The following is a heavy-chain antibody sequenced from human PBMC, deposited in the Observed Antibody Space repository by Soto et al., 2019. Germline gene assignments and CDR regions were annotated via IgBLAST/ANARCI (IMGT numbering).Heavy chain of an antibody. CDR2: IWYDGSNK. V-gene: IGHV3-33*01. J-gene: IGHJ4*02. CDR3: ALTFNHDGSGYLRR. CDR1: GFTVSSYG. D-gene: IGHD3-22*01. Sequence: QVQLVESGGSVVQPGRSLRLSCAATGFTVSSYGMHWVRQAPGKGLEWVAVIWYDGSNKFYADPVKGRFTISRDNSKNTLYLQMNSLRAEDTAVYYCALTFNHDGSGYLRRWGLGTQVTVSS.